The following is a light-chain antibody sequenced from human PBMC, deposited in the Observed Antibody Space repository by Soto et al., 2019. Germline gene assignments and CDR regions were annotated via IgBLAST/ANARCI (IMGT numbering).Light chain of an antibody. Sequence: DTQMTQSPSSVSAAVGDTVTMTCRPSQGISIWLAWYQLKPGQAPKLLIYATSRVHGVPSRFAGSGSETDFTLTINNLQPEDSAIYYCQQGNSFPWTVGQGTKVEVQ. V-gene: IGKV1-12*01. J-gene: IGKJ1*01. CDR1: QGISIW. CDR2: ATS. CDR3: QQGNSFPWT.